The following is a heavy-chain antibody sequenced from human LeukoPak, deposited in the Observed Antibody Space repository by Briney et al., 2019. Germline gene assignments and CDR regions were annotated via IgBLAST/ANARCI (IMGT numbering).Heavy chain of an antibody. CDR2: ISRSGSTK. CDR1: GFTFSDYN. Sequence: GGSLRLSCAASGFTFSDYNMRWIRQAPGKGLEWVSSISRSGSTKYYADSVKGRFTISRDNAKNSLFLQMNSLRAEDTAVYYCAKGRDAYNYWYFDLWGRGTLVTVSS. V-gene: IGHV3-11*01. J-gene: IGHJ2*01. D-gene: IGHD5-24*01. CDR3: AKGRDAYNYWYFDL.